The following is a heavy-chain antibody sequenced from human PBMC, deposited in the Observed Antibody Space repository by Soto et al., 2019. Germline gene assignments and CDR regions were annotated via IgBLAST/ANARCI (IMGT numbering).Heavy chain of an antibody. V-gene: IGHV3-30*03. CDR1: GFTFSRYV. CDR2: ISYDGSNK. Sequence: QVQLVESGGGVVQPGRSLRLSCAASGFTFSRYVMHWVRQAPGKGLEWAALISYDGSNKQYADSVKGRFTISRDNSKNTLYLQVNSLRSEDTAVYYCARETPDWNPFDYWGQGTLVTVSS. J-gene: IGHJ4*02. D-gene: IGHD1-1*01. CDR3: ARETPDWNPFDY.